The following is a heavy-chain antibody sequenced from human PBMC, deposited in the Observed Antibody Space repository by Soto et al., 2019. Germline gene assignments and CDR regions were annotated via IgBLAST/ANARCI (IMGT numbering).Heavy chain of an antibody. D-gene: IGHD3-22*01. CDR2: IYYSGST. Sequence: SETLSLTCIVSGGSISTNSYYWGWIRQPPGKGLEWIGSIYYSGSTYYNPSLKSRVTMSVDTSKNQFSLKMSSVAAADTAVYYCASSDSRNYYYNFDYWGQGTLVTVSS. CDR3: ASSDSRNYYYNFDY. J-gene: IGHJ4*02. V-gene: IGHV4-39*01. CDR1: GGSISTNSYY.